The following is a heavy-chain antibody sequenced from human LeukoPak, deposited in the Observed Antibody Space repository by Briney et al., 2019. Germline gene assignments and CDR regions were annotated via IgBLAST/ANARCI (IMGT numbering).Heavy chain of an antibody. Sequence: GGSLRLSCAASGFTFSSYSMNWVRQAPGKGLEWVSYISSSSSTIYYVDSVKGRFTISRDNAKNSLYLQMNSLRAEDTAVYYCARSGPLNTPHSYPDYWGQGTLVTVSS. CDR2: ISSSSSTI. V-gene: IGHV3-48*04. CDR1: GFTFSSYS. D-gene: IGHD2-15*01. CDR3: ARSGPLNTPHSYPDY. J-gene: IGHJ4*02.